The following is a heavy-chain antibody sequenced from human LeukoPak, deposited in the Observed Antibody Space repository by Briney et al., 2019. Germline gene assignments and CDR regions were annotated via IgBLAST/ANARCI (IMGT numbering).Heavy chain of an antibody. CDR2: INQDGSAK. V-gene: IGHV3-7*01. CDR1: GFSLSSHW. Sequence: GGSLRLSCAASGFSLSSHWMTWVRQAPGKGLEWVANINQDGSAKYYVDSVKGRFTISRDNAKNSMYLQMNSLRAEDTAVYYCARWGIRGTAHQLDYWGQGTLVTASS. CDR3: ARWGIRGTAHQLDY. D-gene: IGHD1-7*01. J-gene: IGHJ4*02.